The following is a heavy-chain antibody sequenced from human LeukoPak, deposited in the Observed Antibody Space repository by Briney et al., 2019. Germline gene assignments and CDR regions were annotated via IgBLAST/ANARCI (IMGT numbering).Heavy chain of an antibody. CDR3: ARDNAAPYYYYYYMDV. V-gene: IGHV4-39*02. CDR1: GGSISNSSYY. CDR2: IYSSGNT. D-gene: IGHD2-15*01. Sequence: SETLSLTCTVSGGSISNSSYYWGWIRQPPGMGLEWIGSIYSSGNTYHNPSLKSRVTISADTSKNQFSLKLSSVTAADTAVYYCARDNAAPYYYYYYMDVWGKGTTVTVSS. J-gene: IGHJ6*03.